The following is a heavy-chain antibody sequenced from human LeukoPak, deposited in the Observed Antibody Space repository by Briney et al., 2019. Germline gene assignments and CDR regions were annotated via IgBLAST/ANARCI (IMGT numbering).Heavy chain of an antibody. CDR1: GFIFSNYW. D-gene: IGHD3-22*01. Sequence: GGSLRLSCAASGFIFSNYWMNWVRQAPGKGLEWVANIKQDGSEKYYADSVKGRFTISRDNAKNSLYLQMNSLRAEDTAVYYCARDYYYDSSPSGYYYYYMDVWGKGTTVTVSS. J-gene: IGHJ6*03. CDR3: ARDYYYDSSPSGYYYYYMDV. CDR2: IKQDGSEK. V-gene: IGHV3-7*01.